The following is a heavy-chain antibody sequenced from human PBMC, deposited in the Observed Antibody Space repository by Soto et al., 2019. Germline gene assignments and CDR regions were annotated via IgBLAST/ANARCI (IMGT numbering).Heavy chain of an antibody. J-gene: IGHJ6*02. CDR2: ISYDGDNK. CDR1: GFTFSYHA. V-gene: IGHV3-30-3*01. CDR3: ARGTTTSAFSVMDV. Sequence: QVQLVESGGGVVQPGRSLRLSCAASGFTFSYHALNWVRQAPGKGLEWVAVISYDGDNKYIAEAVKGRLTISRDNPKNTVSLQMNSLGTEDTAMYFCARGTTTSAFSVMDVWGQGTTVTVSS. D-gene: IGHD1-1*01.